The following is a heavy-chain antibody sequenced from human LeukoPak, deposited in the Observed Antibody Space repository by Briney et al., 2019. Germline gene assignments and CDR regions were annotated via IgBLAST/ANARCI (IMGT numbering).Heavy chain of an antibody. V-gene: IGHV5-51*01. CDR2: IYPGDSDT. J-gene: IGHJ5*02. D-gene: IGHD3-10*01. CDR1: GYSFTSYW. Sequence: GESLKISCQGSGYSFTSYWIGWVRQMPGKGLEWMGIIYPGDSDTRYSPSFQGQVTISADKSISTAYLQWSSLKASDTAMYYCARHYYGSGSYYRFGWFDPWGQGTLVTVSS. CDR3: ARHYYGSGSYYRFGWFDP.